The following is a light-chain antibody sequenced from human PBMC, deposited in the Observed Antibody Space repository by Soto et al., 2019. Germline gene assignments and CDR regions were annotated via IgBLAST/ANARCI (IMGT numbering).Light chain of an antibody. CDR1: QSVSSSY. CDR3: QLYASLFRT. V-gene: IGKV3-20*01. Sequence: EIVLTQSPGTLSLSPGERATLSCRASQSVSSSYLAWYQQKPGQAPRLLIYGASTRATGIPDRFSGSGSGTDFTLSISRLEPEDFAVFYCQLYASLFRTFGQGTKVEIK. CDR2: GAS. J-gene: IGKJ1*01.